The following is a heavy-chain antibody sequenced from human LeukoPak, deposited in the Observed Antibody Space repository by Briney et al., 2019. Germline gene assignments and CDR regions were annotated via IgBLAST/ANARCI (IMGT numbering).Heavy chain of an antibody. CDR3: ARAAAAGLFDY. CDR1: VFTFSDYY. V-gene: IGHV3-11*01. J-gene: IGHJ4*02. Sequence: GGSLRLSCAASVFTFSDYYMSWIRQAPGKGLEWVSYISSSGSTIYCADSVKGRFTISRDNAKNSLYLQMNSLRAEDTAVYYCARAAAAGLFDYWGQGTLVTVSS. D-gene: IGHD6-13*01. CDR2: ISSSGSTI.